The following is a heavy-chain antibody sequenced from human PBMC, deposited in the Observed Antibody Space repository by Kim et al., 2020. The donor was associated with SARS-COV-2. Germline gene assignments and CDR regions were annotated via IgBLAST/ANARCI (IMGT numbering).Heavy chain of an antibody. CDR2: GTSS. Sequence: GTSSSYAASVKGRFTISRASAKNTLYLQLNGLRADDTAVYYCVKGSPLGDYWGQGTLVTVSS. J-gene: IGHJ4*02. D-gene: IGHD3-10*01. CDR3: VKGSPLGDY. V-gene: IGHV3-23*01.